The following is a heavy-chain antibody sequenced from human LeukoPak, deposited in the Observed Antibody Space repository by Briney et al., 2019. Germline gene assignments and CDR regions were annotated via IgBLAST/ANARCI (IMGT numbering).Heavy chain of an antibody. J-gene: IGHJ3*02. Sequence: ASVKVSCKASGYTFTSYDINWVRQATGQGLEWMGWMNPISGNTGHAQKFQGRVTMTRDTSISTAYMELNSLRAEDTAVYYCAKGRVGHSPGYYYGNDAFDIWGQGTMVTVSS. CDR3: AKGRVGHSPGYYYGNDAFDI. CDR1: GYTFTSYD. CDR2: MNPISGNT. V-gene: IGHV1-8*01. D-gene: IGHD3-22*01.